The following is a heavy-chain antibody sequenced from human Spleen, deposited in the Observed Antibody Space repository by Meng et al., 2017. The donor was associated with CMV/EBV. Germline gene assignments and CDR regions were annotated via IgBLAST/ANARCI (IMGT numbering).Heavy chain of an antibody. J-gene: IGHJ4*02. D-gene: IGHD2-8*01. V-gene: IGHV3-30-3*01. CDR1: GFIFSDYA. Sequence: GGFLRLSCAASGFIFSDYAMHWVRQAPGKGLEWVAVMSYDGSNKYCADSVKGRFTISRDNSKNTLYLQMNSLRAEDTAVYFCARGKYDFDYWGQGTLVTVSS. CDR3: ARGKYDFDY. CDR2: MSYDGSNK.